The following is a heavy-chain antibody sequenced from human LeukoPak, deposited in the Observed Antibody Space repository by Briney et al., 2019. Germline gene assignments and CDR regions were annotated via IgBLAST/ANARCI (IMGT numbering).Heavy chain of an antibody. CDR1: GFTFSNYG. V-gene: IGHV3-30*02. CDR3: AKPRTTSGGYFDY. Sequence: GGSLRLSCAASGFTFSNYGMQWVRQAPGKGLEWVSFIRYDGSNGYYADSVKGRFTVSRDNSKNTVYLQMNSLRAEDTAVYYCAKPRTTSGGYFDYWGQGTLVTVSS. J-gene: IGHJ4*02. CDR2: IRYDGSNG. D-gene: IGHD3-16*01.